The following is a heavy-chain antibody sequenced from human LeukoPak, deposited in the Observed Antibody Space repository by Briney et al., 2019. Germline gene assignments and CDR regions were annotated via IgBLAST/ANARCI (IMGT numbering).Heavy chain of an antibody. D-gene: IGHD3-9*01. V-gene: IGHV4-34*01. CDR2: INHSGST. CDR3: ASRTLRYFDPIT. J-gene: IGHJ3*01. CDR1: GGSFSGCY. Sequence: SETLSLTCAVYGGSFSGCYWSWIRQPPGKGLEWIGEINHSGSTNYNPSLKSRVTISVDTSKNQFSLKLSSVTAADTAVYYCASRTLRYFDPITWGQGTMVTVSS.